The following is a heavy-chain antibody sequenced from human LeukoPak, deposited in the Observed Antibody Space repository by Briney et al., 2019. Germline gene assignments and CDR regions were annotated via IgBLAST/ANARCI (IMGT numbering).Heavy chain of an antibody. Sequence: GASLRLSCAASGFTFSNYAMGWVRQAPGKGLEWVSAIVGSGGSTYYADSVKGRFTISRDNPKNTLYLQMNSLRAEDTAVYYCAKWGDYDILTGYYDSDYWGQGTLVTVSS. CDR1: GFTFSNYA. CDR2: IVGSGGST. D-gene: IGHD3-9*01. CDR3: AKWGDYDILTGYYDSDY. V-gene: IGHV3-23*01. J-gene: IGHJ4*02.